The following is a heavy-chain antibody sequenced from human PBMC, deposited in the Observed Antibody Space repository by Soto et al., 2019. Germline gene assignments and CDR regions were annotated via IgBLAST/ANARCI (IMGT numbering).Heavy chain of an antibody. CDR1: GFTFSDYY. V-gene: IGHV3-11*05. CDR2: INSSSSYT. CDR3: ARIITAAGGRRYFDL. D-gene: IGHD6-13*01. J-gene: IGHJ2*01. Sequence: QVQLVESGGGLVKPGGSLRLFCAASGFTFSDYYMSWIRQAPGKGLEWVSYINSSSSYTNYADSVKGRFTISRDNAKNSLYLQMNSLRAEDTAVYYCARIITAAGGRRYFDLWGRGTLVTVSS.